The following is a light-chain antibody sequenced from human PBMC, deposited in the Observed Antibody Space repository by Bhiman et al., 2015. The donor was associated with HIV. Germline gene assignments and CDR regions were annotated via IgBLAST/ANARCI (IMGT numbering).Light chain of an antibody. CDR1: NIGTKS. Sequence: SYVLTQPPSVSVAPGKTARITCGGNNIGTKSVHWYQQKPGQAPVLVIYYDSDRPSGIPERFSGSSSGTTVTLTISGVQAEDEADYYCQSADSSGTYVFGTGTKVTVL. J-gene: IGLJ1*01. V-gene: IGLV3-21*01. CDR2: YDS. CDR3: QSADSSGTYV.